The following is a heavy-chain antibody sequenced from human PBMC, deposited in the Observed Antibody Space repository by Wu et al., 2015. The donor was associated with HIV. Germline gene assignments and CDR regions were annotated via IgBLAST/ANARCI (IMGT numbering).Heavy chain of an antibody. CDR3: ARDLARYFDADHDSPYYFGVDV. J-gene: IGHJ6*02. V-gene: IGHV1-69*12. Sequence: QVQLIQSGPELKKPGSSVKVSCQASGGTFSSFGVSWVRQAPGQGLEWLGGIVPMFGRPNYANNLHGRITIVADESKSTVSMELRALRSADTAFYYCARDLARYFDADHDSPYYFGVDVWGQG. D-gene: IGHD3-9*01. CDR2: IVPMFGRP. CDR1: GGTFSSFG.